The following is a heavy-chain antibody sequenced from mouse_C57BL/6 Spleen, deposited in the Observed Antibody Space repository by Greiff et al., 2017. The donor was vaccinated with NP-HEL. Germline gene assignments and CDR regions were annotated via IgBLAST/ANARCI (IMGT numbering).Heavy chain of an antibody. CDR2: IYPGDGDT. CDR3: ARQDDYAYYYAMDY. D-gene: IGHD2-4*01. J-gene: IGHJ4*01. Sequence: QVQLKQSGAELVKPGASVKISCKASGYAFSSYWMNWVKQRPGKGLEWIGQIYPGDGDTNYNGKFKGKATLTADKSSSTAYMQLSSLTSEDSAVYFCARQDDYAYYYAMDYWGQGTSVTVSS. CDR1: GYAFSSYW. V-gene: IGHV1-80*01.